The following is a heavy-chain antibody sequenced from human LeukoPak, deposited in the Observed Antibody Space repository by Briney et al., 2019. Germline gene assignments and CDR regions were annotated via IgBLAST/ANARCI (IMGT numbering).Heavy chain of an antibody. CDR1: GFTFSSYS. CDR3: ARAGGSTVSHSDY. J-gene: IGHJ4*02. V-gene: IGHV3-21*01. CDR2: ISSSTSYI. D-gene: IGHD4-17*01. Sequence: GGSLRLSCAASGFTFSSYSMNWIRQAPGKGLEWVSSISSSTSYIYYADSVKGRFTISKDNAKNSLYLQMNSLRAEDKAVYYCARAGGSTVSHSDYWGQGTLVTVSS.